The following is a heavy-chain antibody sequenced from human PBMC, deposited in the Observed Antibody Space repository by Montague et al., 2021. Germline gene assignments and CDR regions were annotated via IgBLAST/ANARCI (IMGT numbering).Heavy chain of an antibody. CDR3: ARGHGYGSSWFY. J-gene: IGHJ4*02. CDR2: VYSSGST. CDR1: GDSITGYY. Sequence: SETLSLTCSVSGDSITGYYWSWIRLPPGKGLEWIGYVYSSGSTSYNPSLKSRVIISVEAAKNQLSLTLNSATAADTAVYYCARGHGYGSSWFYWGQGTLITVSA. V-gene: IGHV4-59*12. D-gene: IGHD6-13*01.